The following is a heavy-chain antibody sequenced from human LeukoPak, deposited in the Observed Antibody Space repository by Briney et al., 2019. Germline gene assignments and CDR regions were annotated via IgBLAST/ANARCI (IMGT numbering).Heavy chain of an antibody. CDR1: GFTFSSYS. V-gene: IGHV3-21*01. Sequence: GGSLRLSCAASGFTFSSYSMNWVRQAPGKGLEWVSSISSSSGYIYYADSVKGRFTISRDNAKNSLYLQMNSLRAEDTAVYYCAGDPGVPAAVLDYWGQGTLVTVSS. CDR2: ISSSSGYI. CDR3: AGDPGVPAAVLDY. D-gene: IGHD2-2*01. J-gene: IGHJ4*02.